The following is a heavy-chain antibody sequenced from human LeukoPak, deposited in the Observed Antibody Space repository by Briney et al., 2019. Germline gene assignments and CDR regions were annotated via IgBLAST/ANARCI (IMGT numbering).Heavy chain of an antibody. D-gene: IGHD1-26*01. V-gene: IGHV6-1*01. CDR3: ASSPYYGLITLGMDV. Sequence: SETLSLTYTVSGGSISNYYWTWIRQSPSRGLEWLGRTYYRSKWYNDYAVSVKSRITINPDTSKNQFSLQLNSVTPEDTAVYYCASSPYYGLITLGMDVWGQGTSVTVSS. CDR2: TYYRSKWYN. CDR1: GGSISNYY. J-gene: IGHJ6*02.